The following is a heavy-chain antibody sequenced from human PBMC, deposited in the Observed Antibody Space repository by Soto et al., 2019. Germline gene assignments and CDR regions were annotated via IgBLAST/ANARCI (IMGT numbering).Heavy chain of an antibody. Sequence: QVQLVQSGAEVKKPGSSVKVSCKASGGTFSSYAISWVRQAPGQGLEWMGGIIPIFGTANYAQKFQGRVSITAEESTSKAYRELHSLRSEDTAVYYCAGGVSYCTKGVCYNNWFDPWGQGTLVTVSS. CDR3: AGGVSYCTKGVCYNNWFDP. V-gene: IGHV1-69*01. D-gene: IGHD2-8*01. CDR1: GGTFSSYA. J-gene: IGHJ5*02. CDR2: IIPIFGTA.